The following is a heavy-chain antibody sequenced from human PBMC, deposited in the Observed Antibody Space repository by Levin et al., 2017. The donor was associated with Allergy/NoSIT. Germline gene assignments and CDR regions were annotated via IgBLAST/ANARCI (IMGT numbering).Heavy chain of an antibody. D-gene: IGHD2-15*01. Sequence: AASVKVSCAASGFTFSSYAMSWVRQAPGKGLEWVSAISGSGGSTYYADSVKGRFTISRDNSKNTLYLQMNSLRAEDTAVYYCAKDHRSGGSCYSDYWGQGTLVTVSS. CDR3: AKDHRSGGSCYSDY. CDR1: GFTFSSYA. V-gene: IGHV3-23*01. CDR2: ISGSGGST. J-gene: IGHJ4*02.